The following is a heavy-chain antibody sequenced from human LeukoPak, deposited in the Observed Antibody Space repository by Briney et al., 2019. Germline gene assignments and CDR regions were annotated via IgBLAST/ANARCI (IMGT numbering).Heavy chain of an antibody. V-gene: IGHV4-59*01. Sequence: PSETLSLTCTVSGGSISSYYWSWIRQPPGKGLEWIGYIYNSGGTNYNPSLKSRVTISVDTSKNQFSLKLRSVTAADTAVYYCARLWAVGATSEVDPWGQGTLVTVSS. CDR2: IYNSGGT. CDR1: GGSISSYY. J-gene: IGHJ5*02. D-gene: IGHD1-26*01. CDR3: ARLWAVGATSEVDP.